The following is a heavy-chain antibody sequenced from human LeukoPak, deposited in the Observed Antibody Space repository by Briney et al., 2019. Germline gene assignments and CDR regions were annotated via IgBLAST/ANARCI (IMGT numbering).Heavy chain of an antibody. V-gene: IGHV1-69*05. J-gene: IGHJ3*02. CDR3: ARAISRGPDAFDI. CDR2: IIPIFGTA. Sequence: SVKVSCKASGGTFSSYAISWVRQAPGQGLEWMGGIIPIFGTANYAQKFQGRVTITTDESTSTAYMELSSVRSEDTAVYYCARAISRGPDAFDIWGQGTMVTVSS. CDR1: GGTFSSYA. D-gene: IGHD2-2*01.